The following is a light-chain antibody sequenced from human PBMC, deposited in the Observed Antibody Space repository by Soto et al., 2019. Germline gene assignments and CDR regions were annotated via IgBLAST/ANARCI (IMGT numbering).Light chain of an antibody. CDR3: QQSYSSWT. J-gene: IGKJ1*01. V-gene: IGKV1-39*01. Sequence: DIQMTQSPSSLSAFVGDRVTITCRASQGISSYLNWYQQKPGKAPKLLIYAASSLQSGVPSRFSGSGSGTDFTLTISSLQPEDFATYYCQQSYSSWTFGQGTKVEIK. CDR1: QGISSY. CDR2: AAS.